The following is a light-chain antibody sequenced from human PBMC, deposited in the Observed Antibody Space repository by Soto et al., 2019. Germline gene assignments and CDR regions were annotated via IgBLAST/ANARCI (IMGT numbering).Light chain of an antibody. Sequence: QSVLTQPPSGSGSPGQSVTISCTGTSSDVGGYNRVSWYQQPPGTAPKLMIYEVSNRPSGVPDRFSGSKSGNTASLTISGLQAEDEADYYCSSFTSSSTYVFGTGTKVTVL. CDR3: SSFTSSSTYV. J-gene: IGLJ1*01. CDR1: SSDVGGYNR. V-gene: IGLV2-18*02. CDR2: EVS.